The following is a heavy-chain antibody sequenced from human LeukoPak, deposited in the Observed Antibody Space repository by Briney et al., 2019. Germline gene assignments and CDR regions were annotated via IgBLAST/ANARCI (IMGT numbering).Heavy chain of an antibody. CDR2: IIPIFGTA. D-gene: IGHD3-22*01. J-gene: IGHJ4*02. Sequence: ASVKVSCKASGGTFISYAISWVRQAPGQGLEWMGGIIPIFGTANYAQKFQGRVTITADESTSTAYMELSSLRSEDTAVYYCARDHRAYYDSSGYSYFDYWGQGTLVTVSS. V-gene: IGHV1-69*13. CDR1: GGTFISYA. CDR3: ARDHRAYYDSSGYSYFDY.